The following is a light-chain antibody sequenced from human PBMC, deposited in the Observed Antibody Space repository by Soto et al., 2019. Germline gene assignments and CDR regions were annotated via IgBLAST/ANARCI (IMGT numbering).Light chain of an antibody. CDR1: SSDVGGYNY. CDR3: SSYTSSSTWV. CDR2: GVT. J-gene: IGLJ3*02. V-gene: IGLV2-14*01. Sequence: QSVLTQPASVSGSPGQSITISCTGTSSDVGGYNYVSWYQQHPGKVPKLMICGVTNRPPGVSNRFSGSKSGNTASLTISGLQTEDEADYYCSSYTSSSTWVFGGGTKLTVL.